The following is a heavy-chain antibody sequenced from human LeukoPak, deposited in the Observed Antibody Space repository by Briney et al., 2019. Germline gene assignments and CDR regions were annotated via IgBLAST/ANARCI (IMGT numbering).Heavy chain of an antibody. D-gene: IGHD3-3*01. V-gene: IGHV3-23*03. CDR3: AKDGGDLTYYDFWSGYFDY. Sequence: GGSLRLSCAASGFTFSSYAMSWVRQAPGKGLEWVSVIYSGGSTYYADSVKGRFTISRDNSKNTLYLQMNSLRAEDTAVYYCAKDGGDLTYYDFWSGYFDYWGQGTLVTVSS. CDR1: GFTFSSYA. J-gene: IGHJ4*02. CDR2: IYSGGST.